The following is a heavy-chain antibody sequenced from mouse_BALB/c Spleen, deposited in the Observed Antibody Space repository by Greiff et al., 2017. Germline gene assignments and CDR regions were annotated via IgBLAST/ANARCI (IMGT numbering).Heavy chain of an antibody. CDR1: GFSLSTSGMG. D-gene: IGHD2-4*01. CDR2: IYWDDDK. V-gene: IGHV8-12*01. CDR3: ARRAEVWTITTFYAMDY. J-gene: IGHJ4*01. Sequence: QVTLKESGPGILQPSQTLSLTCSFSGFSLSTSGMGVSWIRQPSGKGLEWLAHIYWDDDKRYNPSLKSRLTISKDTSSNQVFLKITSVDTADTATYYCARRAEVWTITTFYAMDYWGQGTSVTVSS.